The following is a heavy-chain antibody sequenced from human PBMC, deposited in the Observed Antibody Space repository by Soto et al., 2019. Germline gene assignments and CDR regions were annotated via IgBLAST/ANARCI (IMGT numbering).Heavy chain of an antibody. CDR2: MNPNSGNT. Sequence: QVQLVQSGAEVKKPGASVKVSCKASGYTFTSYDINWVRQATGQGLEWMGWMNPNSGNTGYAQKFQGRLTMTRNTSITTAYMELSSLRSEHTAVYYRAREVAARLHSWGQGTLVTVSS. J-gene: IGHJ4*02. V-gene: IGHV1-8*01. D-gene: IGHD6-6*01. CDR1: GYTFTSYD. CDR3: AREVAARLHS.